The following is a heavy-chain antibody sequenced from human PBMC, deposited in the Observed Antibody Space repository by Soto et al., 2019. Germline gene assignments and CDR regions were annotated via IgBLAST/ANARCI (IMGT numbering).Heavy chain of an antibody. CDR2: IYYSGIT. Sequence: SETLSLTCTVSGGSISSRSYYWGWIRQPPGKGLEWIATIYYSGITYYNPSLKSRVTMSVDTSKNQFSLKLSSVTAADTAVYYCARHPNDYYFENWGQGALVTVSS. D-gene: IGHD1-1*01. CDR1: GGSISSRSYY. J-gene: IGHJ4*02. V-gene: IGHV4-39*01. CDR3: ARHPNDYYFEN.